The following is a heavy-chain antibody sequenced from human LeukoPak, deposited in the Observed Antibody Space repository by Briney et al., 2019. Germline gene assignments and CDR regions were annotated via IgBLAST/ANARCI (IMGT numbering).Heavy chain of an antibody. J-gene: IGHJ4*02. Sequence: GGSLRLSCAASGFTFSRYAMSGARQAPGEGLEWVSSISGGGDTTYYADSVKGRFTISRDHSKNTLYLQMHSLRAEDTAVYYCAKRAQVTAISPYFDYWGQGTLVTVSS. CDR1: GFTFSRYA. D-gene: IGHD2-21*02. CDR2: ISGGGDTT. V-gene: IGHV3-23*01. CDR3: AKRAQVTAISPYFDY.